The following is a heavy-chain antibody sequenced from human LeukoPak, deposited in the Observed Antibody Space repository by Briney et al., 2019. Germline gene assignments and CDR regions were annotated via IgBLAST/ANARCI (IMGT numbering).Heavy chain of an antibody. CDR2: INWNGGST. CDR3: ARGLDSSGYYDAFDI. D-gene: IGHD3-22*01. J-gene: IGHJ3*02. Sequence: WIRQPPGKGLEWVSGINWNGGSTGYADSVKGRFTISRDNAKNYLYLQMNSLRAEDTALYYCARGLDSSGYYDAFDIWGQGTMVTVSS. V-gene: IGHV3-20*03.